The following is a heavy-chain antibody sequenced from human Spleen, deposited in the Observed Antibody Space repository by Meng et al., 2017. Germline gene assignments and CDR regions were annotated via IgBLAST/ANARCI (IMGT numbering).Heavy chain of an antibody. D-gene: IGHD4-17*01. J-gene: IGHJ5*02. CDR2: IFAILDIA. CDR1: GGDFRRHT. Sequence: QVQLVQSGAEVRKPGSSVKVSCKTSGGDFRRHTISWVRQAPGQGLEWMGRIFAILDIASYAQKFQDRITITGDTSTGTVYMELSGLRSEDTAVYYCTRDHSTADVTVWWFDPWGQGTLVTVSS. CDR3: TRDHSTADVTVWWFDP. V-gene: IGHV1-69*08.